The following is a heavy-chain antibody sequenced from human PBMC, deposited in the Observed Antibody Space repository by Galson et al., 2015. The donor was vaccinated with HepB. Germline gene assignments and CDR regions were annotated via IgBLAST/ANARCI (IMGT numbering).Heavy chain of an antibody. CDR1: GFTFSSYP. J-gene: IGHJ4*02. V-gene: IGHV3-21*01. Sequence: SLRLSCAASGFTFSSYPMTWVRQAPGKGLEWVSSISSSSSYIYYADSVKGRFTISRDNAKNSLYLQMNSLRAEDTAVYYCARGVRDYYDSSGPFFDYWGQGTLVTVSS. CDR2: ISSSSSYI. CDR3: ARGVRDYYDSSGPFFDY. D-gene: IGHD3-22*01.